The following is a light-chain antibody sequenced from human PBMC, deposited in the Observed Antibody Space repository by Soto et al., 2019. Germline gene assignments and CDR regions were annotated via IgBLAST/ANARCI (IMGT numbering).Light chain of an antibody. CDR2: DAS. J-gene: IGKJ1*01. Sequence: DIQLTQSPSSLSACVGDKVTITCRASQSIRSYLNWVQQKPGKAPKLLIYDASSLQTGVPSRFSGSGSGTDFSLTISSLQPEDFAVYYCQQCGSSPKWTFGQGTKVDIK. CDR1: QSIRSY. CDR3: QQCGSSPKWT. V-gene: IGKV1-39*01.